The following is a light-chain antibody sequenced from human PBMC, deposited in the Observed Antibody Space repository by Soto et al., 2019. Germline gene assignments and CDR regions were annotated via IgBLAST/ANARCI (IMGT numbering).Light chain of an antibody. J-gene: IGKJ3*01. CDR1: QSISSW. Sequence: DIQMTQSPSTLSASLGERATLTCWASQSISSWLAWYQQNPGKAPKLLIYDASSCESGVPLRFSSSGSATEFTLTISSLQPEDFAVYYCQQYNNYRTFGPGTKVDIK. V-gene: IGKV1-5*01. CDR3: QQYNNYRT. CDR2: DAS.